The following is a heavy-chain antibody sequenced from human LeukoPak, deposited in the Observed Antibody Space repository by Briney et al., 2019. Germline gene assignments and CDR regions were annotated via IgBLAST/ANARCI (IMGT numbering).Heavy chain of an antibody. D-gene: IGHD3-16*01. CDR1: GFSFSYYG. J-gene: IGHJ4*02. Sequence: PGGSLRLSCAASGFSFSYYGMSWVRQTPGKGLEWVSAISGSGGATYYAESVKGRFTISRDNSKNTLYLQMNSLRAEDTAIYYCAKGGEGHTAFEYWGQGTLVTVSS. CDR3: AKGGEGHTAFEY. V-gene: IGHV3-23*01. CDR2: ISGSGGAT.